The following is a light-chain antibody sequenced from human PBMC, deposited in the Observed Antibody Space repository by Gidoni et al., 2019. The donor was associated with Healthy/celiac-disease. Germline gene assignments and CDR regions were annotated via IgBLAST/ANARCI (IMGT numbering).Light chain of an antibody. J-gene: IGKJ3*01. CDR2: DAS. Sequence: DIQMTQSPSSLSASVGDRVSITCQASQDISNYLNWYQQKPGKAPKLLIYDASNLETGVPSRFSGSGSATDFTFTISRLQPEDIATYYCQQYDTPLFTFXSXTKVXIK. CDR1: QDISNY. V-gene: IGKV1-33*01. CDR3: QQYDTPLFT.